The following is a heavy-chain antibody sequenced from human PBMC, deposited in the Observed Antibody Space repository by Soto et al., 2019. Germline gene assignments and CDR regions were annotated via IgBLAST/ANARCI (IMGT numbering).Heavy chain of an antibody. CDR2: INPNSGGT. CDR3: ARSLWDGYCSGGSCYSRAKANYYGMDV. J-gene: IGHJ6*02. V-gene: IGHV1-2*02. Sequence: ASVKVSCKASGFTFTGHYIHWVRQAPGQGLEWMGWINPNSGGTSYAQKFQGRVTMTRDTSISTAYMELSRLRSDDTAVYYCARSLWDGYCSGGSCYSRAKANYYGMDVWGQGTTVTVSS. CDR1: GFTFTGHY. D-gene: IGHD2-15*01.